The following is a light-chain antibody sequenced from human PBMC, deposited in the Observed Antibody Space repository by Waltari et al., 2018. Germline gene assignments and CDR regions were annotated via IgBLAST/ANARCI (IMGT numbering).Light chain of an antibody. J-gene: IGKJ4*01. V-gene: IGKV1-9*01. Sequence: DIQLTQSPSFLSASAGDSVTITCRASQDINKYLMWYRQKPGKAPNLLIYAASTLQSGVPSRCGGSGSVTEFVLTITSLQPEDFATYYCQQLNSDPLTFGGGTKVEIK. CDR2: AAS. CDR1: QDINKY. CDR3: QQLNSDPLT.